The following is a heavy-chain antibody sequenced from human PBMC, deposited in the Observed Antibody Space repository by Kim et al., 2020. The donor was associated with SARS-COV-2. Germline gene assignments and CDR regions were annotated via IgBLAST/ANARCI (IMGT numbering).Heavy chain of an antibody. D-gene: IGHD3-9*01. CDR3: ARVILTGSNWFDP. V-gene: IGHV4-31*03. Sequence: SETLFLTCTVSGGSISSGGYYWSWIRQHPGKGLEWIGYIYYSGSTYYNPSLKSRVTISVDTSKNQFSLKLSSVTAADTAVYYCARVILTGSNWFDPWGQGTLVTVSS. J-gene: IGHJ5*02. CDR1: GGSISSGGYY. CDR2: IYYSGST.